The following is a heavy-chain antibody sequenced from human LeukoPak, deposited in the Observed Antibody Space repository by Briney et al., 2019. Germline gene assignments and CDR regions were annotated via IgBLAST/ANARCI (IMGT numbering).Heavy chain of an antibody. Sequence: SETLSLTCAVYGGSFSGYYWSWIRQPPGKGLEWIGSIYYSGSTYYNPSLKSRVTISVDTSKNQFSLKLSSVTAADTAVYYCARRAAAGTGRFDPWGQGTLVTVSS. CDR1: GGSFSGYY. V-gene: IGHV4-34*01. CDR2: IYYSGST. D-gene: IGHD6-13*01. CDR3: ARRAAAGTGRFDP. J-gene: IGHJ5*02.